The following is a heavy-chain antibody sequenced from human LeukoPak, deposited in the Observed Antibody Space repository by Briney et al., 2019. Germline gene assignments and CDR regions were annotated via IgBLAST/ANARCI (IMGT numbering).Heavy chain of an antibody. CDR3: ATFPDGRVTY. D-gene: IGHD5-18*01. CDR1: GYTFTNYG. J-gene: IGHJ4*02. Sequence: ASVKVSCKASGYTFTNYGFSWVRQAPGQGLEWMGGFDPEDGETIYAQKFQGRVTMTEDTSTDTAYMELSSLRSEDTAVYYCATFPDGRVTYWGQGTLVTVSS. CDR2: FDPEDGET. V-gene: IGHV1-24*01.